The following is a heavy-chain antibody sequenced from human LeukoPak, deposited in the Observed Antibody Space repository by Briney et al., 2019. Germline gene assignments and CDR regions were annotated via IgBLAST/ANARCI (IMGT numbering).Heavy chain of an antibody. Sequence: SETLSLTCTVSGGSISSSSYYWGWIRQPPGKGLEWIGSIYYSGSTYYNPSLKSRVTISVDTSKNQFSLKLSSVTAADTAVYYCARPMYSSSWYGYFDYWGQGTLVTVSS. CDR3: ARPMYSSSWYGYFDY. D-gene: IGHD6-13*01. CDR1: GGSISSSSYY. J-gene: IGHJ4*02. CDR2: IYYSGST. V-gene: IGHV4-39*07.